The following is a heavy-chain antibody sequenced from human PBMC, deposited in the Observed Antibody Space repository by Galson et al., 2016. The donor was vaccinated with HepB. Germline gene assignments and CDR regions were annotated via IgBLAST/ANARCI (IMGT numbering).Heavy chain of an antibody. J-gene: IGHJ4*02. CDR1: GFTFSSYG. Sequence: SLRLSCAASGFTFSSYGMNWVRQAPGKGLEWVSYISSSSSTIYYADSVRGRFTISRDNTKSSLHLQMNSLRDEDTAVYYCARDVVVPANFDYWGQGTLVTVSS. CDR2: ISSSSSTI. D-gene: IGHD2-15*01. V-gene: IGHV3-48*02. CDR3: ARDVVVPANFDY.